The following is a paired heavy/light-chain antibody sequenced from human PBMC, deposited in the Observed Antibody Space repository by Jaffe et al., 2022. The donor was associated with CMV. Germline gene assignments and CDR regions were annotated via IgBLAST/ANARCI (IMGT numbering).Heavy chain of an antibody. CDR1: GGSISSYY. D-gene: IGHD3-22*01. Sequence: QVQLQESGPGLVKPSETLTLTCTVSGGSISSYYWSWIRQPPGKGLEWIGYIYYSGSTKYNPSFKSRVTISVDTSKNQFSLNLRSVTAADTAVYYCARAPTSRNYYDSSGYPHGIGFHIWGQGTMVTVSS. CDR2: IYYSGST. V-gene: IGHV4-59*01. J-gene: IGHJ3*02. CDR3: ARAPTSRNYYDSSGYPHGIGFHI.
Light chain of an antibody. CDR3: QSADSSVTHVV. CDR2: KDS. V-gene: IGLV3-25*03. CDR1: ALPKQY. Sequence: SYELTQPPSVSVSPGQTARITCSGDALPKQYAYWYQQKPGQAPVVVIYKDSERPSGIPERFSGSSSGTTVTLTISGVQAEDEADYYCQSADSSVTHVVFGGGTKLTVL. J-gene: IGLJ2*01.